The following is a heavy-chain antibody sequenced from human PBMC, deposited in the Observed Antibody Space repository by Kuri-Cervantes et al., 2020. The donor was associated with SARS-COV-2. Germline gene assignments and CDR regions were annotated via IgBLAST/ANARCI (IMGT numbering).Heavy chain of an antibody. Sequence: SVKVSCKASGGTFISYTFNWVRQAPGQGLEWMGGIIPIFGTANYAQKFQGRVTITADKSTSTAYMELSSLRSEDTAVYYCARDLQRGTFDIWGQGTMVTVSS. CDR2: IIPIFGTA. V-gene: IGHV1-69*06. CDR3: ARDLQRGTFDI. CDR1: GGTFISYT. D-gene: IGHD1-1*01. J-gene: IGHJ3*02.